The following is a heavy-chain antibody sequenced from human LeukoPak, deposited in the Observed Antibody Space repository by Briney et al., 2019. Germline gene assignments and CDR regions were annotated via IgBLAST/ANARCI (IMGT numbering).Heavy chain of an antibody. Sequence: GGSLRLSCAASGFTFSSYAMSWVRQAPGKGLEWVSGFSGGDGSTSYADSVKGRFTISRDNSKNTLYLQMNSLRAEDTAVYYCAKGKVVPATIYNYWGQGTLVTVSS. CDR1: GFTFSSYA. CDR2: FSGGDGST. CDR3: AKGKVVPATIYNY. D-gene: IGHD2-2*02. V-gene: IGHV3-23*01. J-gene: IGHJ4*02.